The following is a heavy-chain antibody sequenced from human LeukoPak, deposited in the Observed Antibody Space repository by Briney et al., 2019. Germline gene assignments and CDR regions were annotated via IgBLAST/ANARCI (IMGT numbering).Heavy chain of an antibody. J-gene: IGHJ4*02. D-gene: IGHD2/OR15-2a*01. CDR1: GFTFSSSW. V-gene: IGHV3-7*01. Sequence: GGSLRLSCAASGFTFSSSWMTWVRQAPGKGLEWVGNINEDGSKRYYVDSVKGRITISRDNAKNSLYLQMNSLRAEDTAVYYCASVKSTSIDYWGQGTLVTVSS. CDR3: ASVKSTSIDY. CDR2: INEDGSKR.